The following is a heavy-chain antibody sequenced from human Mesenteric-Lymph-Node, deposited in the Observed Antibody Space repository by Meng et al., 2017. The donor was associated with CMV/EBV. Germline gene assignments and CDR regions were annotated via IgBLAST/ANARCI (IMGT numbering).Heavy chain of an antibody. J-gene: IGHJ4*02. CDR3: AKGSRPAGTSDY. CDR1: GFTFSSYA. Sequence: GGPLRLSCAASGFTFSSYAMSWVRQAPGKGLEWVSAISGSGGSTYYADSVKGRFTISRDNSKNTLYLQMNSLRAEDTAVYYCAKGSRPAGTSDYWGQGTLVTVSS. V-gene: IGHV3-23*01. CDR2: ISGSGGST. D-gene: IGHD6-19*01.